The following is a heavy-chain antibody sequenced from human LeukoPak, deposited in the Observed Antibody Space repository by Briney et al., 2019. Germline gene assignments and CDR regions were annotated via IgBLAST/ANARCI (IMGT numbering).Heavy chain of an antibody. D-gene: IGHD6-13*01. CDR1: GGSVSSGSSY. CDR3: ARSLKPAVAPVGV. J-gene: IGHJ6*04. CDR2: IYYSGST. Sequence: SETLSLTCSVSGGSVSSGSSYWSWIRQPPGKGLEWIGYIYYSGSTNYNPSLKSRVTISVDTAKNQCSLKLSSVAAADTAGYYCARSLKPAVAPVGVWGKGTTVTVSS. V-gene: IGHV4-61*01.